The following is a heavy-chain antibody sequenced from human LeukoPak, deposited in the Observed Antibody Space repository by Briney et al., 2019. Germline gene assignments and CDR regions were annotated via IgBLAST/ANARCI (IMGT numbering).Heavy chain of an antibody. Sequence: GGSLRLSCAASGFTFSSYAMSWVRQAPGKGLEWVSAISGSGGSTCYADSVKGRFTISRDNSKNTLYLQMNSLRAEDTAVYYCAKRHYYYGSGSPNWFDPWGQGTLVTVSS. CDR3: AKRHYYYGSGSPNWFDP. D-gene: IGHD3-10*01. V-gene: IGHV3-23*01. CDR2: ISGSGGST. J-gene: IGHJ5*02. CDR1: GFTFSSYA.